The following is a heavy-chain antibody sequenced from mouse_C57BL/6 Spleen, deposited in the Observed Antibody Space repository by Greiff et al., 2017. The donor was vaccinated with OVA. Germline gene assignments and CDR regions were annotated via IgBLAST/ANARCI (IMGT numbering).Heavy chain of an antibody. CDR2: IYPSDSET. Sequence: QVQLQQPGAELVRPGSSVKLSCKASGYTFTSYWMDWVKQRPGQGLEWIGNIYPSDSETHYNQKFKDKATLTVDKSSSTAYMQLSSLTSEDSAVYYCAREDYDGYWFAYWGQGTLVTVSA. D-gene: IGHD2-3*01. J-gene: IGHJ3*01. CDR3: AREDYDGYWFAY. V-gene: IGHV1-61*01. CDR1: GYTFTSYW.